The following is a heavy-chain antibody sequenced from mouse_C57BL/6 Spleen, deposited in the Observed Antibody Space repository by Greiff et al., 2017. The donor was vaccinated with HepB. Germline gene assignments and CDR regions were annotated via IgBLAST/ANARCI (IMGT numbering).Heavy chain of an antibody. CDR2: IDPSDSYT. V-gene: IGHV1-50*01. CDR1: GYTFTSYW. Sequence: QVQLQQSGAELVKPGASVKLSCKASGYTFTSYWMQWVKQRPGQGLEWIGEIDPSDSYTNYNQKFKGKATLTVDTSSSTAYMQLSSLTSEDSAVYYCARRWLVHWYFDVWGTGTTVTVSS. J-gene: IGHJ1*03. D-gene: IGHD2-3*01. CDR3: ARRWLVHWYFDV.